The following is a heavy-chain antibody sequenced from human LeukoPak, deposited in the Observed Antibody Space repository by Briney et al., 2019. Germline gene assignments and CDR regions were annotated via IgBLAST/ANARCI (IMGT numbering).Heavy chain of an antibody. J-gene: IGHJ6*03. D-gene: IGHD6-6*01. CDR3: ARARRARGYFMDV. V-gene: IGHV1-8*02. CDR1: GYTFTSYD. Sequence: GASVKVSCTASGYTFTSYDVNWVRQATGQGLEWMGWMNPNSGNTGYAQKFQGRVTMTRNNSISTAYMELSSLRSEDTAVYFCARARRARGYFMDVWGKGTTVTVSS. CDR2: MNPNSGNT.